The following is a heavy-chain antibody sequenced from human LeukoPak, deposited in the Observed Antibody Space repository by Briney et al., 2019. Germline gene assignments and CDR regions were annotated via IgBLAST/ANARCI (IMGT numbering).Heavy chain of an antibody. CDR1: GYTFSGYY. V-gene: IGHV1-24*01. J-gene: IGHJ4*02. CDR2: FDPEDGET. Sequence: ASVKVSCKASGYTFSGYYMHWVRQAPGQGLEWMGGFDPEDGETIYAQKFQGRVTMTEDTSTDTAYMELSSLRSEDTAVYYCATAYYYDSSGYYPFDYWGQGTLVTVSS. CDR3: ATAYYYDSSGYYPFDY. D-gene: IGHD3-22*01.